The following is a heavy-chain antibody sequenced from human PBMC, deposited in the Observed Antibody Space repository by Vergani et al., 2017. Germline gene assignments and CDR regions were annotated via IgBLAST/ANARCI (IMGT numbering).Heavy chain of an antibody. V-gene: IGHV4-61*02. J-gene: IGHJ4*02. CDR1: GDSIRSGSHY. CDR2: IHTGGST. D-gene: IGHD2-15*01. CDR3: ARSRPYCTSGSCPAI. Sequence: QVQLQESGPGLVKPPGTLSLTCAVSGDSIRSGSHYWSWIRQPAGKGPEWIGHIHTGGSTDLNPSFKSRVSISVYTSKSQFSLKLNSVTVADTAVYYCARSRPYCTSGSCPAIWGQGTLVTVSS.